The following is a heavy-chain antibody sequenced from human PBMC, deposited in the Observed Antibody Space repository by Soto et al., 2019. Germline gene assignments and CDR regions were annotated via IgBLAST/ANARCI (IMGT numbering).Heavy chain of an antibody. CDR1: GGTFSTYA. CDR3: ASGIQLWLRRINDGYSG. Sequence: QVQLVQAGAEVNKPESSVKVSCKAPGGTFSTYAISWVRQAPGQGLEWMGGIIPMFGTANYAQGFQDRVTITADESTNTGYMELSSLRSEDTAVYFCASGIQLWLRRINDGYSGWGQGTLVTVSS. CDR2: IIPMFGTA. D-gene: IGHD5-18*01. V-gene: IGHV1-69*12. J-gene: IGHJ4*02.